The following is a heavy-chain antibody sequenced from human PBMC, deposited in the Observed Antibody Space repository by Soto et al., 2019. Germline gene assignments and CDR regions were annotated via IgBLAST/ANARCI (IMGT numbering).Heavy chain of an antibody. V-gene: IGHV1-69*12. Sequence: QVQLVQSGAEVKKPESSVKVSCKAPGGTFSTYAISWVRQAPGQGLEWMGGIIPMFGTANYAQRFQDRVTITADQSTNTFYMEVSSLRSENTGVYFCASGIQLWLRRINNGYSGWGQGTLVTVSS. J-gene: IGHJ4*02. CDR3: ASGIQLWLRRINNGYSG. D-gene: IGHD5-18*01. CDR2: IIPMFGTA. CDR1: GGTFSTYA.